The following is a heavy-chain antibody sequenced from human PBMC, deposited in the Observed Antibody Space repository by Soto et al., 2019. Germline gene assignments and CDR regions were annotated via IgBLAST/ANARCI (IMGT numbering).Heavy chain of an antibody. D-gene: IGHD3-10*01. Sequence: PGGSLRLSCAASGFSFSNYWMTWLRQAPGKGLECVANIKQDGTDKYYVDSVKGRFTISRDNAKNSLYLQMDSLRAEDTAVYYCARQTRAPESWGQGTRVTVSS. V-gene: IGHV3-7*03. J-gene: IGHJ5*02. CDR1: GFSFSNYW. CDR2: IKQDGTDK. CDR3: ARQTRAPES.